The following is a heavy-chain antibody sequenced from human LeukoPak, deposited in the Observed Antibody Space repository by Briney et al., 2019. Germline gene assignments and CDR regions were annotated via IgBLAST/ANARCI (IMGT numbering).Heavy chain of an antibody. Sequence: GGSLRLSCVDSGLTFSTYWMSWVRQAPGKGLEWVANIKQDGSEEHYVDSVKGRFTISRDNAKNSLYLQMNSLRAEDTAVYYCARGPAYSGGWYGKDWGQGTLVTVSS. CDR3: ARGPAYSGGWYGKD. D-gene: IGHD6-19*01. CDR1: GLTFSTYW. CDR2: IKQDGSEE. V-gene: IGHV3-7*01. J-gene: IGHJ4*02.